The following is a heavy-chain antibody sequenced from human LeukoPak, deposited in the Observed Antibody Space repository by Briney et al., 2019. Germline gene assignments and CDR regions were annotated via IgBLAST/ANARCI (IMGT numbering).Heavy chain of an antibody. CDR1: EFTFITYG. J-gene: IGHJ4*02. CDR2: ISYDGSNK. CDR3: ARGAYGDYPPDY. V-gene: IGHV3-30*03. D-gene: IGHD4-17*01. Sequence: GGSLRLSCAASEFTFITYGRHWVRQAQGKGLEWVAVISYDGSNKYYADSVKGRFTISRDNSKNTLYLQMNSLRAEDTAVYYCARGAYGDYPPDYWGQGTLVTVSS.